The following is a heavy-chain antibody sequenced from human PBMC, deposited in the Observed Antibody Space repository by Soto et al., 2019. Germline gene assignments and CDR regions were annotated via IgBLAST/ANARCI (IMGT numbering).Heavy chain of an antibody. V-gene: IGHV3-21*01. J-gene: IGHJ5*02. D-gene: IGHD3-22*01. CDR3: ARSGLALPYSASHWFDP. Sequence: PGGSLRLSCAASGFTFSSYSMNWVRQAPGKGLEWVSSISSSSSYIYYADSVKGRFTISRDNAKNSLYLQMNSLRAEDTAVYYCARSGLALPYSASHWFDPWGHGTLVTVSS. CDR2: ISSSSSYI. CDR1: GFTFSSYS.